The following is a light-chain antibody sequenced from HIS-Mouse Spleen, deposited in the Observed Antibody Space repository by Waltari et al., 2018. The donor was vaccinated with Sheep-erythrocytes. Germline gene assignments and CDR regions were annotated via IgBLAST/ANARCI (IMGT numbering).Light chain of an antibody. CDR3: CSYAGSSTPWV. CDR1: SSDVGSYNL. V-gene: IGLV2-23*01. J-gene: IGLJ3*02. CDR2: EGS. Sequence: QSALTQPASVSGSPGQSITISCTGTSSDVGSYNLVSWYQQHPGKAPKPMIYEGSKRPSGVSNRFSGSKSGNTASLTISGLQAEDEADYYCCSYAGSSTPWVFGGWTKLTVL.